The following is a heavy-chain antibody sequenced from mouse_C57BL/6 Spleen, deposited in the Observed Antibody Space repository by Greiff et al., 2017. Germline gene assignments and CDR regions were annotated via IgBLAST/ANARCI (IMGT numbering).Heavy chain of an antibody. CDR3: ARELTGHFDY. J-gene: IGHJ2*01. CDR2: IDPSDSET. V-gene: IGHV1-52*01. CDR1: GYTFTSSW. Sequence: VQLQQPGAELVRPGSSVKLSCKASGYTFTSSWMHWVKQRPIQGLEWIGNIDPSDSETHYNQKFKDKDTLTVDKSSSTAYMQLSSLTSEDAAVDDCARELTGHFDYWVQGTTLTVSS. D-gene: IGHD4-1*01.